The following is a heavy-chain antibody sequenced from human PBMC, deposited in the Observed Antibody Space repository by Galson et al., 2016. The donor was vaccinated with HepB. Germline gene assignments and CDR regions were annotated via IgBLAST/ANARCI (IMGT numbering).Heavy chain of an antibody. CDR2: TYYRSKWYN. CDR1: GDSVSRSGAT. D-gene: IGHD6-19*01. Sequence: CAISGDSVSRSGATWNWIRQSPSRGLEWLGRTYYRSKWYNDYAVSVKSRITINPDTSKNQFSLQLNSVTPEDTAVYYCARVRVAGTGGFDHWGQGTLVTVSS. CDR3: ARVRVAGTGGFDH. J-gene: IGHJ5*02. V-gene: IGHV6-1*01.